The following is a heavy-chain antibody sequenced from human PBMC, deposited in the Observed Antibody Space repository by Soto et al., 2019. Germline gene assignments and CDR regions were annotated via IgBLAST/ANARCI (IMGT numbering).Heavy chain of an antibody. CDR2: ISSSSSYI. Sequence: EVQLVESGGGLVKPGGSLRLSCAASGFTFSSYSMNWVRQAPGKGLEWVSSISSSSSYIYYADSVKGRFTISRDNAKNSLYLQMNSLRAEDTAVYYCARDLADCSGGSCYPSGTIEYWGQGTLVTVSS. CDR3: ARDLADCSGGSCYPSGTIEY. D-gene: IGHD2-15*01. CDR1: GFTFSSYS. J-gene: IGHJ4*02. V-gene: IGHV3-21*01.